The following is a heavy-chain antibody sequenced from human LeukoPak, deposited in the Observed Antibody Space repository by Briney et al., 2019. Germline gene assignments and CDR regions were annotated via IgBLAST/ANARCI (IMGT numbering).Heavy chain of an antibody. Sequence: PSETLSLTCTVSGGSISSFYWSWIRQPPGKGLEWIGYIYYSGSTNYNPSLKSRVTISVDTSKNQFSLKLSSVTAADTAVYYCARVGYGSGGSYYFDYWGQGTLVTVSS. CDR2: IYYSGST. V-gene: IGHV4-59*01. J-gene: IGHJ4*02. CDR1: GGSISSFY. D-gene: IGHD2-15*01. CDR3: ARVGYGSGGSYYFDY.